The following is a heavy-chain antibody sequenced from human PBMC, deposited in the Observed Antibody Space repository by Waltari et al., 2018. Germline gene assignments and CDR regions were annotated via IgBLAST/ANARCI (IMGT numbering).Heavy chain of an antibody. CDR3: ASEPCSSGWYGY. Sequence: EVQLVESGGGLVQPGGSLRLSCAASGFTFRGCGVSWVRQAPGKGLEWGANRKQDGSGNDYVDAVKGRFTISRDNAKNSLNLEMNSLRAEDTAVYYCASEPCSSGWYGYWGQGTRVTVAS. CDR1: GFTFRGCG. J-gene: IGHJ4*02. V-gene: IGHV3-7*01. CDR2: RKQDGSGN. D-gene: IGHD6-19*01.